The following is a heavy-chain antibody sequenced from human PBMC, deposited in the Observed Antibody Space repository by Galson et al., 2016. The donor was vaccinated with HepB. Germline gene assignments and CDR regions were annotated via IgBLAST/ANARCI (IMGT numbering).Heavy chain of an antibody. CDR2: ISRSGGST. CDR3: VQGSTAPAV. Sequence: SLRLSCAASGFTFRNYGMTWVRQAPGKGLEVVTSISRSGGSTDYADSVKGRFTISRDNSKNTLSPQMNSLTADDTAIYYCVQGSTAPAVWGKGTTVTVSS. CDR1: GFTFRNYG. J-gene: IGHJ6*04. V-gene: IGHV3-23*01. D-gene: IGHD2-2*01.